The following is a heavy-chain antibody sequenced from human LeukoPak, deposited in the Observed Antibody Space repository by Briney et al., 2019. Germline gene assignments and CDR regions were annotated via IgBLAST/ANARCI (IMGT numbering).Heavy chain of an antibody. Sequence: PSGTLSLSCAVSGGSISSSNWWSWVRQPPGKGLEWIGEIYHSGSTNYNPSLKSRVTISVDTSKNQFSLKLSSVTAADTAVYYCARQGPLRFLEWLSFDYWGQGTLVTVSS. CDR1: GGSISSSNW. CDR2: IYHSGST. J-gene: IGHJ4*02. V-gene: IGHV4-4*02. D-gene: IGHD3-3*01. CDR3: ARQGPLRFLEWLSFDY.